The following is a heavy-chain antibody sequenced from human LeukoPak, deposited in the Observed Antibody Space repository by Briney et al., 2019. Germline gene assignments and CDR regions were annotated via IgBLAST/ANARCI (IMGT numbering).Heavy chain of an antibody. J-gene: IGHJ3*02. Sequence: PGGSLRLSCAASGFTFSSYAMHWVRQAPGKGLEWVSAISGSGGSTYYADSVKGRFTISRGNSKNTLYLQMNSLRAEDTAVYYCATYTYYDILTGYWEDAFDIWGQGTMVTVSS. V-gene: IGHV3-23*01. CDR3: ATYTYYDILTGYWEDAFDI. D-gene: IGHD3-9*01. CDR1: GFTFSSYA. CDR2: ISGSGGST.